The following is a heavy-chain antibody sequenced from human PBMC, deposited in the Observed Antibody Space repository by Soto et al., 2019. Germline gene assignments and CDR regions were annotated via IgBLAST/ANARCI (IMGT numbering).Heavy chain of an antibody. D-gene: IGHD6-13*01. Sequence: GGSLRLSCAASGFTFISYDMHWVRQATGKGLEWVSAIGTAGDTYYPGSVKGRFTISRENAKNSLYLQMNSLRAGDTAVYYCARSQIAAAGTWHYGMDVWGQGTTVTVSS. CDR3: ARSQIAAAGTWHYGMDV. CDR2: IGTAGDT. V-gene: IGHV3-13*01. CDR1: GFTFISYD. J-gene: IGHJ6*02.